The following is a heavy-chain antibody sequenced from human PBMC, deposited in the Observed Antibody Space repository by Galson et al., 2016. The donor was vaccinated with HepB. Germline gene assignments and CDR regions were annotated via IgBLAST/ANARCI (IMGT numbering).Heavy chain of an antibody. CDR1: GFTFSSYN. V-gene: IGHV3-21*01. CDR3: CVDTAMDYVFDY. CDR2: ISRGSGYI. D-gene: IGHD5-18*01. J-gene: IGHJ4*02. Sequence: SLRLSCAASGFTFSSYNMNWVRQAPGKGLEWVSSISRGSGYIYSAASVTGRFTTTRDNAKNSLYLQMNSLRAEDTAVYYCCVDTAMDYVFDYWGQGTLVTVSS.